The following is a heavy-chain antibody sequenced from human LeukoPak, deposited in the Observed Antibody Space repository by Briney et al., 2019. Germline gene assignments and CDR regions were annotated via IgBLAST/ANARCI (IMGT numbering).Heavy chain of an antibody. V-gene: IGHV4-59*08. CDR1: GGSFSGYY. D-gene: IGHD3-22*01. CDR3: ARHEGYYYDSSGTIPPNWYFDL. CDR2: IYYSGST. J-gene: IGHJ2*01. Sequence: SETLSLTCAVYGGSFSGYYWSWIRQPPGKGLEWIGYIYYSGSTNYNPSLKSRVTISVDTSKNQFSLKLSSVTAADTAVYYCARHEGYYYDSSGTIPPNWYFDLWGRGTLVTVSS.